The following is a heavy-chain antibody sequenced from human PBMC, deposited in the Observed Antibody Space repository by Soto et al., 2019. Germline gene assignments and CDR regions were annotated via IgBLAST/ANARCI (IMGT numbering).Heavy chain of an antibody. CDR3: ASVWIGLDVDTAMVSMAV. D-gene: IGHD5-18*01. CDR1: GGTFSSYA. Sequence: SVKVSCKASGGTFSSYAISWVRQAPGQGLEWMGGIIPIFGTANYAQKFQGRVTITADESTSTAYMELSSLRSEDTAVYYCASVWIGLDVDTAMVSMAVWGQGTTVTVSS. CDR2: IIPIFGTA. J-gene: IGHJ6*02. V-gene: IGHV1-69*13.